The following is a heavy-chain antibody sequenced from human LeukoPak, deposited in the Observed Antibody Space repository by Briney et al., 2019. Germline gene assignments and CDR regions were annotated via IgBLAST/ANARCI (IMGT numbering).Heavy chain of an antibody. CDR3: ASRPADTTWYGVFDY. J-gene: IGHJ4*02. CDR1: GGSINSRY. CDR2: IFNTGNT. V-gene: IGHV4-59*11. Sequence: SETLSLTRSVSGGSINSRYWSWIRQPPGKRLEWIGYIFNTGNTNYNPSLASRVTMSVDTSRAQFFLRLSPVTAADTAIYYCASRPADTTWYGVFDYWSQGTLVTVSS. D-gene: IGHD3-10*01.